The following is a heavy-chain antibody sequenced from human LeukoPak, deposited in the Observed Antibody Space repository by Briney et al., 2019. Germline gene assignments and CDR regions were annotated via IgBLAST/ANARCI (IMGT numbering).Heavy chain of an antibody. CDR2: ISYDGSNK. CDR1: GFTFSSYG. V-gene: IGHV3-30*18. Sequence: GGSLRLSCAASGFTFSSYGMHWVRQAPGKGLEWVAVISYDGSNKYYADSVKGRFTISRDNSKNTLYLQMNSLRAEDTAVYYCAKDSHPRGSGYDSIRSWFDYWGQGTLVTVSS. CDR3: AKDSHPRGSGYDSIRSWFDY. D-gene: IGHD5-12*01. J-gene: IGHJ4*02.